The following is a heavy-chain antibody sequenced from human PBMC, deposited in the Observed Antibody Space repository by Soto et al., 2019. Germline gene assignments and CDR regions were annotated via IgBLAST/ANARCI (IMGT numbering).Heavy chain of an antibody. V-gene: IGHV4-39*01. CDR1: RGSISSGYYY. CDR3: ARHAKYDSTVTTGTLDY. Sequence: QLQLQESGPGLVKPSETLSLTCTVSRGSISSGYYYWGWLRQSPGKGLEWIGSIYYSGWTSHNPSLKSRVTISVDTSKNQFSLKLSSVTAADTAVYYCARHAKYDSTVTTGTLDYWGQGMLVTVSS. J-gene: IGHJ4*02. CDR2: IYYSGWT. D-gene: IGHD1-1*01.